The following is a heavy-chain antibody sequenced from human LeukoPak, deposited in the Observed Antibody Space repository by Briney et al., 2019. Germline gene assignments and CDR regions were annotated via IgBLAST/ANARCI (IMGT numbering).Heavy chain of an antibody. Sequence: SETLSLTCTVSGGSISSYYWSWIRQPPGKGLEWIGYIYYSGSTNYNPSLKSRVTISVDTSKNQFSLKLSSVTAADTAVYYCARGPLYGSASYYFDYWGQGTLVAVSS. CDR3: ARGPLYGSASYYFDY. V-gene: IGHV4-59*08. J-gene: IGHJ4*02. CDR2: IYYSGST. D-gene: IGHD3-10*01. CDR1: GGSISSYY.